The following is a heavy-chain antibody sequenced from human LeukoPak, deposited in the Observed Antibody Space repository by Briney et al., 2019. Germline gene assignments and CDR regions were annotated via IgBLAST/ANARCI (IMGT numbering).Heavy chain of an antibody. J-gene: IGHJ4*02. CDR1: GGSISNYY. CDR3: ARGEPIDY. Sequence: SETLSLTCTVSGGSISNYYWNWIRQPAGKGLEWIGRVYSSGSTNFNPSLKSRVTISVDRSKNQSSLKLSSATAADTAVYYCARGEPIDYWGQGTLVTVSS. D-gene: IGHD1-26*01. V-gene: IGHV4-4*07. CDR2: VYSSGST.